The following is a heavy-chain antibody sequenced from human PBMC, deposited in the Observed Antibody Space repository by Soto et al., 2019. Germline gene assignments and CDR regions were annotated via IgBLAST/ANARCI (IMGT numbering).Heavy chain of an antibody. CDR2: IRSKANSYAT. Sequence: GGSLRLSCAASGFTFSGSAMHWVRQASGKGLEWVGRIRSKANSYATAYAASVKGRFTISRDDSKNTAYLQMNSLKTEDTAVYYCTRLVGYSYGYNYWGQGTLVTVSS. J-gene: IGHJ4*02. D-gene: IGHD5-18*01. CDR1: GFTFSGSA. CDR3: TRLVGYSYGYNY. V-gene: IGHV3-73*01.